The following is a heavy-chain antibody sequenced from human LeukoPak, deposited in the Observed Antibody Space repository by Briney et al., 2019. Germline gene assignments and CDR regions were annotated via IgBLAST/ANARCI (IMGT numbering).Heavy chain of an antibody. J-gene: IGHJ4*02. CDR1: GGSISSGGYY. V-gene: IGHV4-31*03. Sequence: SETLSLTCTVSGGSISSGGYYWSWIRQHPGKGLEWIGYIYYSGSTYYNPSLKSRVTISVDTSKNQFSLELSSVTAADTAVYYCARGPDRDYFDYWGQGTLVTVSS. CDR2: IYYSGST. CDR3: ARGPDRDYFDY. D-gene: IGHD1-14*01.